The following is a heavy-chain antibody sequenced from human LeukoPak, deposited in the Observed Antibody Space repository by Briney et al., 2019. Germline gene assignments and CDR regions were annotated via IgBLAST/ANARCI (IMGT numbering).Heavy chain of an antibody. J-gene: IGHJ1*01. D-gene: IGHD6-13*01. V-gene: IGHV4-4*07. CDR1: GGSISSYY. Sequence: WETLSLTCTVSGGSISSYYWSWIRQPAGKGLEGIGRIYTSGSTNYNPSLKSRVTMSVGTSKSQFSLKLSAVSADDTGVNYRARDIAATCTEHWGQGTLVTVSS. CDR2: IYTSGST. CDR3: ARDIAATCTEH.